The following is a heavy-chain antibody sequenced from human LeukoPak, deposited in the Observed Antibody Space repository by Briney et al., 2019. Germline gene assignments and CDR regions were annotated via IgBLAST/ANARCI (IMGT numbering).Heavy chain of an antibody. V-gene: IGHV3-23*01. D-gene: IGHD1-26*01. J-gene: IGHJ4*02. CDR1: GFTFNSYA. CDR3: AKDLGRYRNNYFDY. CDR2: ISGSGGGT. Sequence: GGSVRLSCAASGFTFNSYAMSWVRQAPEKGLEWVATISGSGGGTYYADSVKGRFTISRDDSKNTLYLQMNSLRAEDPAVYYCAKDLGRYRNNYFDYWGQGTLVTVSS.